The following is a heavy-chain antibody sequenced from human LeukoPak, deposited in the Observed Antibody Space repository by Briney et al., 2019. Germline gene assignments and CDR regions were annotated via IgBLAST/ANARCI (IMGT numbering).Heavy chain of an antibody. CDR1: GYTFTGYY. J-gene: IGHJ6*02. V-gene: IGHV1-2*02. CDR2: INPNSGGT. Sequence: ASVKVSCKASGYTFTGYYMHWVRQAPGQGLEWMGWINPNSGGTNYAQKFQGRVTMTRDTSISTAYMELSRLRSDDTDVYYCAREWLRHYYYYGMDVWGQGTTVTVSS. CDR3: AREWLRHYYYYGMDV. D-gene: IGHD5-12*01.